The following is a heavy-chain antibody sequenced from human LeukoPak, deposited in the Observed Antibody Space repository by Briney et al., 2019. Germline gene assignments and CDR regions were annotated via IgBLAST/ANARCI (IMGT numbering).Heavy chain of an antibody. J-gene: IGHJ4*02. CDR2: IYYSGST. D-gene: IGHD2-21*02. CDR3: ARGYCGGDCPFDY. V-gene: IGHV4-59*11. CDR1: GGSISSHY. Sequence: SETLSLTCTVSGGSISSHYWSWIRQPPEKGLEWIGYIYYSGSTNYNPSLKSRVTISVDTSKNQFSLKLSSVTAADTAVYYCARGYCGGDCPFDYWGQGTLVTVSS.